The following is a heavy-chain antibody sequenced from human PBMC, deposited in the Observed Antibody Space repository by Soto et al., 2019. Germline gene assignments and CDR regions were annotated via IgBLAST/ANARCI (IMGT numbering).Heavy chain of an antibody. CDR1: GFTFSNYW. CDR3: SRDVVVGAKALNY. J-gene: IGHJ4*02. CDR2: IKEDGSEK. Sequence: SGGSLRLSCVASGFTFSNYWMTWVRQAPGKGLEWVANIKEDGSEKHYVDSVKGRFTISRDNAKNSLYLQMNSLRVEDTAVYFCSRDVVVGAKALNYWGQGALVTVSS. D-gene: IGHD2-15*01. V-gene: IGHV3-7*01.